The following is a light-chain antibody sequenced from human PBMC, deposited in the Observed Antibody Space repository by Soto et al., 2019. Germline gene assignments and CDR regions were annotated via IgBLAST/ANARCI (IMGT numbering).Light chain of an antibody. V-gene: IGLV2-8*01. J-gene: IGLJ1*01. Sequence: QSALTQPPSASGSPGQSVTISCTGTTSDVGGYNYVSWYQHHPGKAPKLMIFEVSKRPSGVPDRFSGSKSGNTASLTVSGLQVEDEADYYCTSYAGSALYVFGTGTKVTVL. CDR3: TSYAGSALYV. CDR2: EVS. CDR1: TSDVGGYNY.